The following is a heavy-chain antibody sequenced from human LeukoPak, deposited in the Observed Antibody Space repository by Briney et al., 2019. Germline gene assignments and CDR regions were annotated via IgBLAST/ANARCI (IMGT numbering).Heavy chain of an antibody. CDR3: ARAYSSSGARLDY. CDR2: IYTSGST. J-gene: IGHJ4*02. D-gene: IGHD6-6*01. CDR1: GGSISSYY. Sequence: TTSETLSLTYTVSGGSISSYYWSWIRQPPGKGLEWIGYIYTSGSTNYNPSLKSRVTISVDTSKNQFSLKLSSVTAADTAVYYCARAYSSSGARLDYWGQGTLVTVSS. V-gene: IGHV4-4*09.